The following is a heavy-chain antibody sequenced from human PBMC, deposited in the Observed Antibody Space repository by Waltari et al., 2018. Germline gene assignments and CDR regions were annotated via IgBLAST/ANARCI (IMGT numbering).Heavy chain of an antibody. Sequence: EVQLVESGGGLIQPGGSLRLSCAASGFTVSSNYMSWVRQAPGKGLEWVTVIYSGGTTYYADSVKGRCTISRDNSKNTVDLQMNRLRAEDTAGYYCAREHYGGGFWGQGTLVTVSS. CDR2: IYSGGTT. CDR1: GFTVSSNY. J-gene: IGHJ4*02. CDR3: AREHYGGGF. V-gene: IGHV3-53*01. D-gene: IGHD4-17*01.